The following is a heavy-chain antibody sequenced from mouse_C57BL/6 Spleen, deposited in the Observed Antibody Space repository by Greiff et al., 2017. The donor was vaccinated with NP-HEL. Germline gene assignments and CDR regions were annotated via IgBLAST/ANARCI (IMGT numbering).Heavy chain of an antibody. CDR2: ISSGGSYT. Sequence: EVQLMESGGDLVKPGGSLKLSCAASGFTFSSYGMSWVRQTPDKRLEWVATISSGGSYTYYPDSVKGRFTISRDNAKNTLYLQMSSLKSEDTAMYYCGESYDGGFAYWGQGTLVTVSA. V-gene: IGHV5-6*01. D-gene: IGHD2-12*01. J-gene: IGHJ3*01. CDR3: GESYDGGFAY. CDR1: GFTFSSYG.